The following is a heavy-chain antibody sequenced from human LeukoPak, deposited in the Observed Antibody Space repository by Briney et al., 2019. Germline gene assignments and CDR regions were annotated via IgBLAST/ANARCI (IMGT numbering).Heavy chain of an antibody. CDR3: TSQQLVLWDYFDY. CDR2: IKSKTDGGTT. V-gene: IGHV3-15*01. D-gene: IGHD6-13*01. Sequence: PGGSLRLSCAASGFTFSNAWMSWVRQAPGKGLEWVGRIKSKTDGGTTDYAAPVKGRFTISRDDSKNTLYLQMNSLKTEDTAVYYCTSQQLVLWDYFDYWGQGTLVTVSS. CDR1: GFTFSNAW. J-gene: IGHJ4*02.